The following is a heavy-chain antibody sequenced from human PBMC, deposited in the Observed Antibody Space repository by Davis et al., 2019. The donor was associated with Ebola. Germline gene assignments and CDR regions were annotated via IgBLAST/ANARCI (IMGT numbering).Heavy chain of an antibody. Sequence: GESLKISCVGSGFAFSTFAMHWVRQAPGKGLEWVALISYDGNKKFYTDSVKGRFTISSDNSRNTLYLQMNNLRAEDTALYYCGGAWDWGQGTLVTVSS. CDR1: GFAFSTFA. J-gene: IGHJ4*02. CDR3: GGAWD. CDR2: ISYDGNKK. V-gene: IGHV3-30-3*01. D-gene: IGHD1-26*01.